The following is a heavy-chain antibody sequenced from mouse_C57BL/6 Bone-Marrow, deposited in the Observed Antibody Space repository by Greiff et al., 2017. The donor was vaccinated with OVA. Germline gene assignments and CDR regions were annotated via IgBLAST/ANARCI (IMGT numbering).Heavy chain of an antibody. CDR3: ARHPSSVTTVVATDYYARDY. V-gene: IGHV5-9*01. D-gene: IGHD1-1*01. CDR2: ISGGGGNT. Sequence: EVQLVESGGGLVKPGGSLKLSCAASGFTFSSYTMSWVRQTPEKRLEWVATISGGGGNTYYPDSVKGRFTISRDNAKNTLYLQMSSLRSEDTALYYCARHPSSVTTVVATDYYARDYWGQGTSVTVSS. CDR1: GFTFSSYT. J-gene: IGHJ4*01.